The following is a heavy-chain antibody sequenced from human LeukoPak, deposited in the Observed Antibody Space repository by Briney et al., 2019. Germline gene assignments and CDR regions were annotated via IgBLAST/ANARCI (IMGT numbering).Heavy chain of an antibody. V-gene: IGHV1-18*01. J-gene: IGHJ4*02. CDR1: GYTFTSYG. CDR2: ISPYNGNT. D-gene: IGHD3-22*01. Sequence: ASVKVSCKASGYTFTSYGISWVRQAPGQGLEWMGWISPYNGNTNYAQKLQGRVTMTTDTSTSTAYMELRSLRSDDTAVYYCARARGPHYYDSSGKLYYFDYWGQGTLVTVSS. CDR3: ARARGPHYYDSSGKLYYFDY.